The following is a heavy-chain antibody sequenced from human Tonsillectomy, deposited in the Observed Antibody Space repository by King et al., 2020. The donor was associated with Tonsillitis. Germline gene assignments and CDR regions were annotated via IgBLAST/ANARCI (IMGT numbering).Heavy chain of an antibody. V-gene: IGHV3-64D*06. CDR3: VKGPAPGAGGGERWFDP. CDR1: GFIFKSHA. D-gene: IGHD3-10*01. J-gene: IGHJ5*02. CDR2: ISADGGAT. Sequence: VQLVESGGGLVQPGGSLRLSCSVSGFIFKSHAMFWVRQAPGKGLEYVSSISADGGATYYADSVKGRFTISRDNSKNTLHLQVNSLRTDDTGVYFCVKGPAPGAGGGERWFDPWGQGTQVTVSS.